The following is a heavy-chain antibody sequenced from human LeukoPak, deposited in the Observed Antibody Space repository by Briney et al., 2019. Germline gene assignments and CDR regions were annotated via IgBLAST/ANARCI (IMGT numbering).Heavy chain of an antibody. CDR1: GGSIGSYY. CDR3: ARGRQYYDSSGYYYFDY. J-gene: IGHJ4*02. CDR2: INHSGST. Sequence: KTSETLSLTCTVSGGSIGSYYWSWIRQPPGKGLEWIGEINHSGSTNYNPSLKSRVTISVDTSKNQFSLKLSSVTAADTAVYYCARGRQYYDSSGYYYFDYWGQGTLVTVSS. D-gene: IGHD3-22*01. V-gene: IGHV4-34*01.